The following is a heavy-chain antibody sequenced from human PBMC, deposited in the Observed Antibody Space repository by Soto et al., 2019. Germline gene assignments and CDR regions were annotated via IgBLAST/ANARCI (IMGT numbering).Heavy chain of an antibody. CDR3: ARTLYSYGTDY. J-gene: IGHJ4*02. Sequence: GGSLRLSCASSGFTFSSYAMSWVRQAPGKGLEWVSAISGSGGSTYYADSVKGRFTISRDNSKNTLYLQMNSLRAEDTAVYYCARTLYSYGTDYWGQGTLVTVSS. CDR2: ISGSGGST. CDR1: GFTFSSYA. D-gene: IGHD5-18*01. V-gene: IGHV3-23*01.